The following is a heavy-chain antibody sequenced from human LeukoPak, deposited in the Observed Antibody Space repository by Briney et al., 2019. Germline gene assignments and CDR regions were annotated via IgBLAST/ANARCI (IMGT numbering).Heavy chain of an antibody. CDR2: IIPILGIA. Sequence: SVKVSCKASGGTFSSYAISWVRQAPGQGLEWMGRIIPILGIANYAQKFQGRVTITTDESTSTAYMELSSLRSEDTAVYYCARRTGDPFRGEFDYWGQGTLVTVSS. CDR1: GGTFSSYA. V-gene: IGHV1-69*04. D-gene: IGHD7-27*01. CDR3: ARRTGDPFRGEFDY. J-gene: IGHJ4*02.